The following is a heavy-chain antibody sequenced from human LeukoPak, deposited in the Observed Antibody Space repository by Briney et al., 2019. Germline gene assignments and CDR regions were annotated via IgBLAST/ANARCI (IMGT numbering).Heavy chain of an antibody. CDR3: ARDGGPYCSSTSCYVAREFDY. J-gene: IGHJ4*02. CDR2: INAGNGNT. V-gene: IGHV1-3*01. D-gene: IGHD2-2*01. Sequence: GASVKVSCKASGYTFTSYAMHWVRQAPGQRLEWMGWINAGNGNTKYSQKFQGRVTITRDTSASTAYMELSSLRSEDTAVYYCARDGGPYCSSTSCYVAREFDYWGQGTLVTVSS. CDR1: GYTFTSYA.